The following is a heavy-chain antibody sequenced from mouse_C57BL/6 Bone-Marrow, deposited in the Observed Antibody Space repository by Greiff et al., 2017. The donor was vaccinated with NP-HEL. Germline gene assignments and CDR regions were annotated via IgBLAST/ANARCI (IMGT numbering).Heavy chain of an antibody. CDR2: IDPETGGT. CDR1: GYTFTDYE. V-gene: IGHV1-15*01. CDR3: TRVYYGSSYCFDY. D-gene: IGHD1-1*01. Sequence: SGAELVRPGASVTLSCKASGYTFTDYEMHWVKQTPVHGLEWIGAIDPETGGTAYNQKFKGKAILTADKSSRTAYMELRSLTSEDSAVYYCTRVYYGSSYCFDYWGQGTTLTVSS. J-gene: IGHJ2*01.